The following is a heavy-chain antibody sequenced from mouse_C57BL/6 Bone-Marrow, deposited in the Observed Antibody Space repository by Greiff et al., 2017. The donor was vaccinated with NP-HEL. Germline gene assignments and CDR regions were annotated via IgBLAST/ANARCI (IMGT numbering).Heavy chain of an antibody. J-gene: IGHJ4*01. CDR3: ARRYYGSTGYAMDY. V-gene: IGHV5-17*01. Sequence: DVMLVESGGGLVKPGGSLKLSCAASGFTFSDYGMHWVRQAPEKGLEWVAYISSGSSTIYYADTVKGRFTISRDNAKNTLFLQMTSLRSEDTAMYYCARRYYGSTGYAMDYWGQGTSVTVSS. CDR2: ISSGSSTI. D-gene: IGHD1-1*01. CDR1: GFTFSDYG.